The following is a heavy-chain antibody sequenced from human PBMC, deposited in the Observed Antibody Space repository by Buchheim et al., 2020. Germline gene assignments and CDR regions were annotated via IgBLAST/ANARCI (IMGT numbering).Heavy chain of an antibody. CDR3: ARDQQCSGGICPFDY. CDR1: GFTFSSYW. D-gene: IGHD2-15*01. J-gene: IGHJ4*02. V-gene: IGHV3-7*01. Sequence: EVQLVESGGGLVQPGGSLRLSCAASGFTFSSYWMRWVRQAPGKGLEWVANIKQDGSVKYYVDSVKGRFTVSRDNARDSLYLQMSSLRVEDTAVYYCARDQQCSGGICPFDYWDQGTL. CDR2: IKQDGSVK.